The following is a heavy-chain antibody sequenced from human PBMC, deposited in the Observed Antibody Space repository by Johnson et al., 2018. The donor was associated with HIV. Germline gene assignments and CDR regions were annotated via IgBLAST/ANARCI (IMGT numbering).Heavy chain of an antibody. D-gene: IGHD6-6*01. CDR2: LSYDGSNK. Sequence: QVQLVESGGDVVQPGRSLRLSCTASGFTFSSYALHWVRQAPGKGLEWVAVLSYDGSNKFYADSVKGRFTISRDNSKNTLYLQMNSLRAEDTAVYYCAREGGIAARRGGAFDIWGQGTMVTVSS. V-gene: IGHV3-30-3*01. CDR1: GFTFSSYA. CDR3: AREGGIAARRGGAFDI. J-gene: IGHJ3*02.